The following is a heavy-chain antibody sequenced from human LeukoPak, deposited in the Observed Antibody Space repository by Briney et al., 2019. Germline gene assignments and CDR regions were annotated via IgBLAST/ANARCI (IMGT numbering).Heavy chain of an antibody. CDR2: ISGSGGST. CDR1: GFTFSSYA. J-gene: IGHJ4*02. V-gene: IGHV3-23*01. D-gene: IGHD3-22*01. Sequence: GGSLRLSCAASGFTFSSYAMSWVRQAPGKGLEWVSAISGSGGSTYYADSVKGRFTISRDNSKNTLYLQMNSLRAEDTAVYYCAKTGLYYYDSSGRRDCWGQGTLVTVSS. CDR3: AKTGLYYYDSSGRRDC.